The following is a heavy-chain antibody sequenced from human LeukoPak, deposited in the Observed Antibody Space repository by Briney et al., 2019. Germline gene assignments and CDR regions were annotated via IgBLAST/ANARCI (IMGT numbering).Heavy chain of an antibody. D-gene: IGHD3-9*01. Sequence: PSETLSLTCTVSGGSIGSSSYYWGWIRQPPGKGLEWIGSIYYSGSTYYNPSLKSRVTISVDTSKNQFSLKLSSVTAADTAVYYCARVGEFYDILTVSPLVYFDYWGQGTLVTVSS. CDR3: ARVGEFYDILTVSPLVYFDY. CDR1: GGSIGSSSYY. CDR2: IYYSGST. J-gene: IGHJ4*02. V-gene: IGHV4-39*01.